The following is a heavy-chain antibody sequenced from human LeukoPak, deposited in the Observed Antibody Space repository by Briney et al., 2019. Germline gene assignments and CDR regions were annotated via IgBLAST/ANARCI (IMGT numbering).Heavy chain of an antibody. D-gene: IGHD3-22*01. Sequence: SETLSLTYAVYGGSFSGYYWSWIRQPPGKGLEWIGEINHSGSTNYNPSLKSRVTISVDTSKNQFSLKLSSVTAADTAVYYCARGPPYYYDSSGYYLDYWGQGTLVTVSS. V-gene: IGHV4-34*01. CDR2: INHSGST. CDR3: ARGPPYYYDSSGYYLDY. J-gene: IGHJ4*02. CDR1: GGSFSGYY.